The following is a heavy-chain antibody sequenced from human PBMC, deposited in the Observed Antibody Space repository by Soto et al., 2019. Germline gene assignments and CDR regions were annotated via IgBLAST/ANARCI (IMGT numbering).Heavy chain of an antibody. CDR3: AHHASIAAGAYYYYYMDV. Sequence: QITLKESGPTLVKPTQTLTLTCTFSGFSLSTSGVGVGWIRQPPGKALEWLARIYWDDDKRYSPSLKSRLTITKDTSKNQVVLTMTNMDPVDTATYYCAHHASIAAGAYYYYYMDVWGKGTTVTVSS. CDR2: IYWDDDK. J-gene: IGHJ6*03. D-gene: IGHD6-6*01. CDR1: GFSLSTSGVG. V-gene: IGHV2-5*02.